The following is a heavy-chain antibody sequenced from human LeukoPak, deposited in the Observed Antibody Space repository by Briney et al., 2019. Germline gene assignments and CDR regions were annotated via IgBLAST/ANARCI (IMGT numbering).Heavy chain of an antibody. CDR1: GFTLSSYW. V-gene: IGHV3-7*01. D-gene: IGHD4/OR15-4a*01. CDR3: ARVGAAGVDY. Sequence: GGSLRLSCAASGFTLSSYWVSWVRQAPGKGLEWVANIKQDGSEKYYVDSVKGRFTISRDNAKNSLYLQMNSLRVEDTAVYYCARVGAAGVDYWGQGLLVTVSS. CDR2: IKQDGSEK. J-gene: IGHJ4*02.